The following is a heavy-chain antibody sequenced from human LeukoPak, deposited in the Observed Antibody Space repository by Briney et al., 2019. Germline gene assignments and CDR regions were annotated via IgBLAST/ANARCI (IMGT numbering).Heavy chain of an antibody. CDR3: ARESYYYGSGSYYTPYYYYGMDV. CDR2: ISSNGGST. J-gene: IGHJ6*02. V-gene: IGHV3-64*01. Sequence: GGSLRLSCAASGFTFSSYAMHWVRQAPGKGLEYVSAISSNGGSTYYANSVKGRFTISRDNSKNTLYLQMGSLRAEDMAVYYCARESYYYGSGSYYTPYYYYGMDVWGQGTTVTVSS. CDR1: GFTFSSYA. D-gene: IGHD3-10*01.